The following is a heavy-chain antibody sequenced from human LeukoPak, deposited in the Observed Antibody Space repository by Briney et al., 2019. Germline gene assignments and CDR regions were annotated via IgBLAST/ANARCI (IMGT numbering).Heavy chain of an antibody. CDR3: LRDAGCRTTICWSYFDY. CDR2: IKPDGSEK. V-gene: IGHV3-7*01. J-gene: IGHJ4*02. CDR1: GFSFSDYW. Sequence: GGSLRLSCAASGFSFSDYWMSWVRQAPGKGLEWVANIKPDGSEKYYVDSVRGRFTLSRDNAKKSLFLQMNSLRAEDTAVYYCLRDAGCRTTICWSYFDYGGREPLVPVSS. D-gene: IGHD2-2*01.